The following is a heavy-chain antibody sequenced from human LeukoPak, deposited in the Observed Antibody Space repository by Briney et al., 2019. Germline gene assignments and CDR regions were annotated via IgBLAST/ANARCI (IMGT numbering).Heavy chain of an antibody. CDR2: ISAGGSNT. J-gene: IGHJ4*02. D-gene: IGHD5-12*01. CDR3: AKGGVATIYNY. CDR1: GFTFSTYA. Sequence: GGSLRLSCAASGFTFSTYAMSWVRQAPGRGLEWVSVISAGGSNTYYADSVKGRFTISRDNSKNTLYLQMNSLRAEDTAVYYCAKGGVATIYNYWGQGTLVTVSS. V-gene: IGHV3-23*01.